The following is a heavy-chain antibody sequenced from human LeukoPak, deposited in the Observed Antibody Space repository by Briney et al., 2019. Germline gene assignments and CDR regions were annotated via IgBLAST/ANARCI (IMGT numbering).Heavy chain of an antibody. D-gene: IGHD2-2*01. V-gene: IGHV5-51*01. J-gene: IGHJ3*02. CDR3: ARLDRADCSSKRCSRGSGGFDI. CDR1: GYSFTNYW. Sequence: GESLKISCKASGYSFTNYWFGWVRQMPGKGLEWMGNIYPGDSDTRYSPSFQGQVTTSADKSISTAYLQWSSLKASDTAMYYCARLDRADCSSKRCSRGSGGFDIWGQGTMATVSS. CDR2: IYPGDSDT.